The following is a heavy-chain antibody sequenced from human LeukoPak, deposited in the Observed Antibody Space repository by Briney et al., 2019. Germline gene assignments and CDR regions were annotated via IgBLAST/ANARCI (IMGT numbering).Heavy chain of an antibody. CDR2: IYYSGST. J-gene: IGHJ4*02. D-gene: IGHD3-22*01. V-gene: IGHV4-59*01. CDR1: GGSISSYY. CDR3: AREVAGDYYDRSGYYYVASPSYFDY. Sequence: SETLSLTCSVSGGSISSYYWSWIRQPPGKGLEWIGYIYYSGSTNYNPSLKSRVTISVDISKNQFSLKLSSETAADTAVYYCAREVAGDYYDRSGYYYVASPSYFDYWGQGTLVTVSS.